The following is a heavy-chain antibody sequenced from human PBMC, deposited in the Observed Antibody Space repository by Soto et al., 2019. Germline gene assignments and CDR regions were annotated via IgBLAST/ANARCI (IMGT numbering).Heavy chain of an antibody. J-gene: IGHJ3*02. D-gene: IGHD2-2*01. V-gene: IGHV1-18*01. Sequence: ASVKVSCKASGYTFTSYGISWVRQAPGQGREWMGWISAYNGNTNYAQKLQGRVTMTTDTSTSTAYMELRSLRSDDTAVYYCARDLGPDIVVVPAAIFALDIWGQGTMVTVSS. CDR3: ARDLGPDIVVVPAAIFALDI. CDR2: ISAYNGNT. CDR1: GYTFTSYG.